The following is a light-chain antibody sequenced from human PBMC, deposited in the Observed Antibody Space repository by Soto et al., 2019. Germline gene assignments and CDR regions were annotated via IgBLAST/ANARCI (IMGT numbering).Light chain of an antibody. CDR1: QSVRTK. CDR2: GAS. CDR3: HQHDQGWT. Sequence: EMVMTQSPATLSVSLGERATLSCRASQSVRTKLVWYQQKPGQAPRLLIYGASTRATGIPARFSGSGYATEIILTISNLQSEDFAVYYYHQHDQGWTFGQGTKVEIK. J-gene: IGKJ1*01. V-gene: IGKV3-15*01.